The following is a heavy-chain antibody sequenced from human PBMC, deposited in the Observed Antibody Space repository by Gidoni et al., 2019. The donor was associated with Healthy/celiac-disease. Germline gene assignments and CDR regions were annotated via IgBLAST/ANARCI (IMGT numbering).Heavy chain of an antibody. J-gene: IGHJ4*02. CDR2: IGTAGDP. CDR3: ARGSLNYYDSSGYYYGGEYFDY. D-gene: IGHD3-22*01. CDR1: GFTFSSYD. V-gene: IGHV3-13*05. Sequence: EVQLVESGGGLVQPGGSLRLSCAASGFTFSSYDMHWVRQATGKGLEWVAAIGTAGDPYYPGSVKGRFTISRENAKNSLYLQMNSLRAGDTAVYYCARGSLNYYDSSGYYYGGEYFDYWGQGTLVTVSS.